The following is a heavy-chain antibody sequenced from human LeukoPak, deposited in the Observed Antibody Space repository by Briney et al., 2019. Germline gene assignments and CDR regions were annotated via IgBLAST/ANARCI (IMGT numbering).Heavy chain of an antibody. V-gene: IGHV1-3*01. J-gene: IGHJ5*02. D-gene: IGHD4-17*01. CDR3: ARYLPTVYNWFDP. Sequence: ASVKVSSKASGYTFTSYAMHWVRQAPGQRLEWMGWINAGNGNTKYSQKFQGRVTITRDTSAGTAYMELSSLRSEDTAVYYCARYLPTVYNWFDPWGQGTLVTVSS. CDR2: INAGNGNT. CDR1: GYTFTSYA.